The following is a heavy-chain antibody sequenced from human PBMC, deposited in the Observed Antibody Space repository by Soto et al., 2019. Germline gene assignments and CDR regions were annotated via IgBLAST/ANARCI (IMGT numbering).Heavy chain of an antibody. CDR3: ARLQAAAGDNDLTFDF. V-gene: IGHV5-10-1*01. CDR1: GYSFTSYW. Sequence: EVQLVQSGAEVKKPGESLRISCKGSGYSFTSYWISWVRQMPGKGLEWMGRIDPSDSYTNYSPSFQGHVTISADKSINTAYLQRTRLKASDTAMYYCARLQAAAGDNDLTFDFWGQGSLVSVSS. D-gene: IGHD6-13*01. J-gene: IGHJ4*02. CDR2: IDPSDSYT.